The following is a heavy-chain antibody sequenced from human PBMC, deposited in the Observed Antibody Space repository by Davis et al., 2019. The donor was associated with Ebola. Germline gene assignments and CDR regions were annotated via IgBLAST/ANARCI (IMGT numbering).Heavy chain of an antibody. CDR3: AGGESGWDASDI. V-gene: IGHV3-53*01. D-gene: IGHD6-19*01. Sequence: GGSLRLSCAASGFTVSSNYMSWVRQAPGKGLEWVSVIYSGGSTYYADSVKGRFTISRDNAKSSLSLQMNSLRAEDTAVYYCAGGESGWDASDIWGRGTMVTVSS. CDR2: IYSGGST. J-gene: IGHJ3*02. CDR1: GFTVSSNY.